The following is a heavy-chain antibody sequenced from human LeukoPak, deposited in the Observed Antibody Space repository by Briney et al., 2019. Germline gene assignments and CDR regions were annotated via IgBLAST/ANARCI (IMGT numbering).Heavy chain of an antibody. J-gene: IGHJ4*02. CDR2: ISAYNGDT. D-gene: IGHD4-17*01. CDR1: GYIFTNFG. Sequence: ASVNVSCKAFGYIFTNFGITWVRQAPGQGLEWMGWISAYNGDTKYGQSFQGRVTMTTDTSTNTAYMDLRSLSSDDTAVYYCAGGRLTTGADYWGQGTLVTVSS. V-gene: IGHV1-18*01. CDR3: AGGRLTTGADY.